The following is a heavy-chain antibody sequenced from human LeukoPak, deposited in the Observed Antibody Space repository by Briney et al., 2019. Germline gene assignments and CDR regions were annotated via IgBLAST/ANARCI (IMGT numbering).Heavy chain of an antibody. CDR2: INSDGSST. CDR3: ARAKNYYGSGSYTIGDAFDI. J-gene: IGHJ3*02. CDR1: GFTFSSYW. Sequence: GGSLRLSCAASGFTFSSYWMHWVRQAPGKGLVWVSRINSDGSSTSYADSVKGRFTISRDNAKNTLYLQMNSLRAEDTAVYYCARAKNYYGSGSYTIGDAFDIWGQGTMVTVSS. D-gene: IGHD3-10*01. V-gene: IGHV3-74*01.